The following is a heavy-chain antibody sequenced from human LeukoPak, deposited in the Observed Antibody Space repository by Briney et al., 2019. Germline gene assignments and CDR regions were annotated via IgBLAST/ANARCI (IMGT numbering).Heavy chain of an antibody. CDR1: GGSISSYY. V-gene: IGHV4-59*01. Sequence: PSETLSLTCTVSGGSISSYYWGWIRQPPGKGLEWIGYIYHSGSTNYNSALKSRVTISVDTSKDQFSLKLSSVTAADTAVYYCSNQTRNTRIRGVRHAFDIWGQGIMVTVSS. CDR2: IYHSGST. D-gene: IGHD3-10*01. J-gene: IGHJ3*02. CDR3: SNQTRNTRIRGVRHAFDI.